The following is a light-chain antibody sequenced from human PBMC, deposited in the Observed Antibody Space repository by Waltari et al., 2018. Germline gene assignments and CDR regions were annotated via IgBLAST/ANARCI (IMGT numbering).Light chain of an antibody. CDR3: QKYVNLPAT. Sequence: SCRARQGVGRYLAWYQQKPGQAPRLLIYDASTRATGIPDRFSGSGSGTDFSLTISRLESEDFAVYYCQKYVNLPATFGQGTKVEIK. CDR2: DAS. V-gene: IGKV3-20*01. J-gene: IGKJ1*01. CDR1: QGVGRY.